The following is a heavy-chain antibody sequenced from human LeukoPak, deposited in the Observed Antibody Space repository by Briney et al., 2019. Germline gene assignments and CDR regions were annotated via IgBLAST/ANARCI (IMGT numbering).Heavy chain of an antibody. J-gene: IGHJ4*02. D-gene: IGHD3-3*01. CDR3: ARGNDFLSGYHPYFDN. CDR2: IYYSGRT. V-gene: IGHV4-59*01. Sequence: SETLSLTCSVSGDSITYYYWTWIRQPPGKGLEYIGYIYYSGRTNYNPSLESRVTISLDSSKSQFSLNLNSVTAADTAMYYCARGNDFLSGYHPYFDNWGQGTLVTVSS. CDR1: GDSITYYY.